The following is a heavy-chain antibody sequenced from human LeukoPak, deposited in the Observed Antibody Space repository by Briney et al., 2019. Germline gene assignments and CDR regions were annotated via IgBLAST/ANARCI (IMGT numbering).Heavy chain of an antibody. CDR2: ISWDGGST. CDR3: ARQWGWFTSGWWLDTFDV. J-gene: IGHJ3*01. V-gene: IGHV3-43*01. CDR1: GFTFDDYT. D-gene: IGHD6-19*01. Sequence: GGSLRLSCAASGFTFDDYTMHWVRQAPGKGLEWVSLISWDGGSTYYTDSVKGRFTISRDNSKNSLYLQINCLRAEDTAVYYCARQWGWFTSGWWLDTFDVWGQGSMVIVSS.